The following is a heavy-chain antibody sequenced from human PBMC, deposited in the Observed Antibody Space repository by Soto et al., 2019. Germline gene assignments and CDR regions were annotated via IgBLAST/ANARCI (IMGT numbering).Heavy chain of an antibody. V-gene: IGHV3-23*01. CDR1: GFIFSGYA. Sequence: QLMESGGGLVQPGGSLRLSCAASGFIFSGYAMSWVRQAPVRGLEWVSAISGNGRSLYYADSMKGRFTISRDNPRNTLYLQMNSLSAEDTAVYYCAKRPETGFSPFDYWGQGILVTVSS. CDR2: ISGNGRSL. J-gene: IGHJ4*02. CDR3: AKRPETGFSPFDY. D-gene: IGHD3-9*01.